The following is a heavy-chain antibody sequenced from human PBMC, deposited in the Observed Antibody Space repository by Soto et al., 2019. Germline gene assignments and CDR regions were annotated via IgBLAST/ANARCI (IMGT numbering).Heavy chain of an antibody. CDR1: GGSISSYY. Sequence: SETLSLTCTVSGGSISSYYWSWIRQPPGKGLEWIGYIYYSGSTNYNPSLKSRVTISVDTSKNQFSLKLSSVTAADTAVYYCAGDKGAQIDYCGQGTLVTVSS. CDR3: AGDKGAQIDY. CDR2: IYYSGST. V-gene: IGHV4-59*01. J-gene: IGHJ4*02.